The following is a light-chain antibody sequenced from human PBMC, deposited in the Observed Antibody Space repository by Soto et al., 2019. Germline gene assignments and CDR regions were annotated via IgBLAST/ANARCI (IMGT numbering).Light chain of an antibody. J-gene: IGLJ2*01. CDR3: ASYTSSSTSVI. CDR2: GSN. Sequence: QSVLTQPPSVSGAPGQRVTISCTGNNFNIGADFDVHWYQQLPGTAPRLLIYGSNNRPSGVPDRFSGSKSGTSASLAITGLQPDDEADYYCASYTSSSTSVIFGRGTKVTVL. V-gene: IGLV1-40*01. CDR1: NFNIGADFD.